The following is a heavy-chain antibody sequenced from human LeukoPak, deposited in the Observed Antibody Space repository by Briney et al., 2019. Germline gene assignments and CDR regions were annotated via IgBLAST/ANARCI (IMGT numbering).Heavy chain of an antibody. CDR3: ARDRVGSGWPRPYYFEV. Sequence: ASVKVSCKASGYTLTGYYLHWVRQAPGQGLGWMGWIHPNTGATHSAQKFQGRITMTRDTSISTAYMDLSRLRSDDTAVYYCARDRVGSGWPRPYYFEVWGQGTLVTVSS. D-gene: IGHD6-19*01. V-gene: IGHV1-2*02. CDR2: IHPNTGAT. CDR1: GYTLTGYY. J-gene: IGHJ4*02.